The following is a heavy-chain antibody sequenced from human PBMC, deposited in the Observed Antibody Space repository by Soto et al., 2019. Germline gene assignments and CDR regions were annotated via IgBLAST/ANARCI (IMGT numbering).Heavy chain of an antibody. CDR1: GFSLSTSGVG. J-gene: IGHJ5*02. CDR2: IYWDDDK. V-gene: IGHV2-5*02. D-gene: IGHD3-10*01. CDR3: AHGWFGELLSYNWFDP. Sequence: QITLKEPGPTLVKPTQTLTLTCTFSGFSLSTSGVGVGWIRQPPGKALEWLALIYWDDDKRYSPSLKSRLTITXXTXKXXVVLTMTNMDPVDTATYYCAHGWFGELLSYNWFDPWGQGTLVTVSS.